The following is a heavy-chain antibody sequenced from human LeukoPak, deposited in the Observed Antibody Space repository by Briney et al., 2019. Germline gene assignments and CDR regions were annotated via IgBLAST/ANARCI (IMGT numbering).Heavy chain of an antibody. CDR2: ISGSGGST. J-gene: IGHJ4*02. CDR3: AKETYYYDSSGYYYAHPFDY. V-gene: IGHV3-23*01. D-gene: IGHD3-22*01. Sequence: GGSLRLPCAASGFTFSSYAMSWVRQAPGKGLEWVSAISGSGGSTYYADSVKGRFTISRDNSKNTLYLQMNSLRAEDTAVYYCAKETYYYDSSGYYYAHPFDYWGQGTLVTVSS. CDR1: GFTFSSYA.